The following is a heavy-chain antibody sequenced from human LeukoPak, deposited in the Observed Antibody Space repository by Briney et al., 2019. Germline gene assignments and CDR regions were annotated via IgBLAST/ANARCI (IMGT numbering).Heavy chain of an antibody. CDR3: ARVGTAAATADY. CDR1: GYTFTTYY. D-gene: IGHD6-25*01. J-gene: IGHJ4*02. Sequence: GASVKVSCKASGYTFTTYYMHWVRQAPGQRPEWMGIINPRGGSTDYAQKFQGRVTMTSDTSTSTVYMELSSLKSEDTAVYFCARVGTAAATADYWGQGTLVTVPS. V-gene: IGHV1-46*01. CDR2: INPRGGST.